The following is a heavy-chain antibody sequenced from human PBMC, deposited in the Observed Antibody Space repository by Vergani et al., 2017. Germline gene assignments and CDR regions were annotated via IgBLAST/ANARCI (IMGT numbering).Heavy chain of an antibody. V-gene: IGHV4-34*01. J-gene: IGHJ4*02. Sequence: QVQLQEWGAGLLKTSETLSLTCGVSGGSFSDYYWSWIRQAPGMGLEWIGEFNHGGSTNYNPSLKSRVSISVDTSKNQFSLQLPSVTAADSALYYCASIARAPPRRNPPPDYGGQGILVTVSS. CDR3: ASIARAPPRRNPPPDY. D-gene: IGHD3-16*02. CDR1: GGSFSDYY. CDR2: FNHGGST.